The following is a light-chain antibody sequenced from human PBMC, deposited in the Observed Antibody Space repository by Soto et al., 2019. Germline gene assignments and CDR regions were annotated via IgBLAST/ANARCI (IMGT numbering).Light chain of an antibody. CDR3: CSYVNSFTFV. V-gene: IGLV2-11*01. Sequence: QSALTQPRSVSGSPGQSVTISCTGTSSDVGGYTYVSWYQQHPGNVPTLMIYDVTKRPSGVPDRFSGSKSGNTASLTISGLQAEDEADYYCCSYVNSFTFVFGTGTKLTVL. CDR1: SSDVGGYTY. CDR2: DVT. J-gene: IGLJ1*01.